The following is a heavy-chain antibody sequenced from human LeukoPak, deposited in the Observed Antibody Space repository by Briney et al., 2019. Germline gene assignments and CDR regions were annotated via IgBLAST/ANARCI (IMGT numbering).Heavy chain of an antibody. V-gene: IGHV5-51*01. CDR1: GYSFSNYW. CDR3: VRIESSGSLG. CDR2: IYPGDCDT. Sequence: GEFLKISCEGSGYSFSNYWIGWVRQMPGKGLEWMGIIYPGDCDTSYSPSLQGRVTISADTSNSTAYLQMSSLTAADTAMYYCVRIESSGSLGWGQGTMVTVSS. J-gene: IGHJ4*02. D-gene: IGHD6-19*01.